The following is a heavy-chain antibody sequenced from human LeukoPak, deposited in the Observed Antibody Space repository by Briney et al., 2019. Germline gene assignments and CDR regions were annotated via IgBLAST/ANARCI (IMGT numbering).Heavy chain of an antibody. CDR3: ARGSTRYCSSTSCYNWFDP. D-gene: IGHD2-2*02. Sequence: GGSLRLSCAASGFTFSSYEMNWVRQAPGRGLEWVSYISSSGSTIYYADSVKGRFTISRDNAKNSLYLQMNSLRAEDTAVYYCARGSTRYCSSTSCYNWFDPWGQGTLVTVSS. CDR1: GFTFSSYE. V-gene: IGHV3-48*03. CDR2: ISSSGSTI. J-gene: IGHJ5*02.